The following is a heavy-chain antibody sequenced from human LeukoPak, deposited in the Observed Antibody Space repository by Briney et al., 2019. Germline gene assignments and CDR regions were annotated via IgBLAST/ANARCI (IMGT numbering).Heavy chain of an antibody. CDR2: IKQDGSEK. J-gene: IGHJ4*02. D-gene: IGHD6-19*01. CDR3: ARVLQWLVFNDY. Sequence: GSLRLSCAASGFTSSSYWMSWVRQAPGKGLEWVANIKQDGSEKYYVDSVKGRFTISRDNAKNSLYLQMNSLRAEDTAVYYCARVLQWLVFNDYWGQGTLVTVSS. V-gene: IGHV3-7*01. CDR1: GFTSSSYW.